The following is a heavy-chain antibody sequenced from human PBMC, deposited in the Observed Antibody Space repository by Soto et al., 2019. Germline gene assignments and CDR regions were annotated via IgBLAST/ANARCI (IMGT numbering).Heavy chain of an antibody. D-gene: IGHD6-19*01. Sequence: LRLSCTASGFPFSHYAMNWVRQGPGTRLEWVADISGSGDSARYADSVRGRFTISRDNSRDTLYLQMNSLRVDDTAVYYCGKERRGSGWSVCNFWGQGAQVTVSS. J-gene: IGHJ4*02. CDR1: GFPFSHYA. CDR2: ISGSGDSA. CDR3: GKERRGSGWSVCNF. V-gene: IGHV3-23*01.